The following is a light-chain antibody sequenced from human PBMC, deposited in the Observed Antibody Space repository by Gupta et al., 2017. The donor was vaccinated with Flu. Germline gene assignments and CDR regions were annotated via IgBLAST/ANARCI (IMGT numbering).Light chain of an antibody. CDR2: DAT. CDR3: QQSDCIPST. Sequence: SDATRLHGGVPARLSGSGSGTDFTLTINTLQPEEFATYFCQQSDCIPSTFGEGTKVEI. J-gene: IGKJ1*01. V-gene: IGKV1-12*02.